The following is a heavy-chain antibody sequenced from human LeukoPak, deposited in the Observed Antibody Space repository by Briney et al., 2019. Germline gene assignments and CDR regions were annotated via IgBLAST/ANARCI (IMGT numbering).Heavy chain of an antibody. V-gene: IGHV3-30*18. J-gene: IGHJ4*02. CDR1: ELTFSSYA. CDR2: VSNDGGDK. Sequence: PGRSLRLSCAASELTFSSYAMHWVRQAPGKGLEWVALVSNDGGDKYYADSVKGRFTISRDNSKNTLYLQMNSLRGEDTGVYYCAKAHLLDWLLPFDYWGQGTLVTVSS. CDR3: AKAHLLDWLLPFDY. D-gene: IGHD3/OR15-3a*01.